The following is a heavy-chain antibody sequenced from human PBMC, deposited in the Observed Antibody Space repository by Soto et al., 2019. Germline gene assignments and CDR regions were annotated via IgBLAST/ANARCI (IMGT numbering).Heavy chain of an antibody. CDR3: ARGDYPSLCLVDP. J-gene: IGHJ5*02. Sequence: SETLSLTCTVSGGSISSYYWSWIRQPPGKGLEWIGYIYYSGSTNYNPSLKSRVTISVDTSKNQLSLKLSSVTAADTAVYYCARGDYPSLCLVDPWGQGTLVTVSS. D-gene: IGHD2-2*01. V-gene: IGHV4-59*01. CDR2: IYYSGST. CDR1: GGSISSYY.